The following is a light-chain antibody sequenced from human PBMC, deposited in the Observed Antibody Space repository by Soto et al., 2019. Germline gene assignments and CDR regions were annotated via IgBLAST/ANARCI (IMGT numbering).Light chain of an antibody. V-gene: IGLV2-14*03. CDR1: SSDVGGYNY. Sequence: QSVLTQPASVSGSPGQSITISCTGTSSDVGGYNYVSWYQQHPGKAPKLIIFDVSDRPSGTSNRFSGSKSGNTASLTISGLRAEDEDDYFCSSYTTSSFVVFGGGTKLTVL. CDR2: DVS. CDR3: SSYTTSSFVV. J-gene: IGLJ2*01.